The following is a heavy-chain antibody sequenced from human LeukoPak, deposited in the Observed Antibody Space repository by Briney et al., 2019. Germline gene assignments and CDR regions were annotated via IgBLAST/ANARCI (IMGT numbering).Heavy chain of an antibody. CDR3: AKDLSTGAFDF. Sequence: PGGSLRLSCEGTGFTFSTYGIHWVRQATGKGLEWVALISNDGNQKFYADSVKGRFTISRDNSKNTLSLQMNSLRAEDTAMYYCAKDLSTGAFDFWGQGTLVTVSS. J-gene: IGHJ4*02. D-gene: IGHD4-17*01. V-gene: IGHV3-30*18. CDR2: ISNDGNQK. CDR1: GFTFSTYG.